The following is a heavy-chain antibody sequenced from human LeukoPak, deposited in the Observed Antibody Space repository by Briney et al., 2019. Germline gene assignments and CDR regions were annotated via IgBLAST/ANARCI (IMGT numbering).Heavy chain of an antibody. D-gene: IGHD6-13*01. CDR3: ARDLLATLEIASSSWWWWFDP. Sequence: ASVKVSCKASGYTFTNYGISWVRQAPGQGLEWMGWISAYNGNTNYAQKLQGRVTMTTDTSTSTASMELRSLRSDDTAVYYCARDLLATLEIASSSWWWWFDPWGQGTLVTVSS. V-gene: IGHV1-18*01. CDR1: GYTFTNYG. CDR2: ISAYNGNT. J-gene: IGHJ5*02.